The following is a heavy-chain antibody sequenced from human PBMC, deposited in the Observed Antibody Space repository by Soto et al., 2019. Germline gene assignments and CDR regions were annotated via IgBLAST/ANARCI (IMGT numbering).Heavy chain of an antibody. CDR3: ARAMYYDFWSGYLFDY. CDR1: GGSFSGYY. J-gene: IGHJ4*02. CDR2: INHSGST. D-gene: IGHD3-3*01. Sequence: QVQLQQWGAGLLKPSETLSLTCAVYGGSFSGYYWSWIRQPPGEGLEWIGEINHSGSTNYNPSLKSRVTISVDTSKNHFSLKLSTVTAADTAVYYCARAMYYDFWSGYLFDYWGQGTLVTVSS. V-gene: IGHV4-34*01.